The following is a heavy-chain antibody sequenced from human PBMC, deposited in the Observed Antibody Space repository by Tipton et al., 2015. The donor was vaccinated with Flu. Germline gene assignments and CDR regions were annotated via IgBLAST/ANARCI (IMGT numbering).Heavy chain of an antibody. Sequence: TLSLTCTVSDGSISYYYWSWIRQPPGKGLEWIGYIYNSGTTNSNPSLMSRLTMSIDRSTNQLSLTLRSVTAADTAVYYCARRDYSNYVSEPKNWFDPWGQGTLVTVSS. V-gene: IGHV4-59*08. D-gene: IGHD4-11*01. J-gene: IGHJ5*02. CDR2: IYNSGTT. CDR1: DGSISYYY. CDR3: ARRDYSNYVSEPKNWFDP.